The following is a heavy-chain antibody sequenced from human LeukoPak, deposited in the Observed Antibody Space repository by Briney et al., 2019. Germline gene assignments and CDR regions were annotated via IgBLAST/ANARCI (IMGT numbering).Heavy chain of an antibody. CDR2: ISSSGSTI. CDR3: ARDYRSSTSCKGAAFDI. V-gene: IGHV3-11*04. D-gene: IGHD2-2*01. J-gene: IGHJ3*02. Sequence: PGGSLRLSCAASGFTFSDYYMSWIRQAPGKGLEWVSYISSSGSTIYYADSVKGRFTISRDNAKNSLYLQMNSLRAEDTAVYYCARDYRSSTSCKGAAFDIWGQGTMVTVSS. CDR1: GFTFSDYY.